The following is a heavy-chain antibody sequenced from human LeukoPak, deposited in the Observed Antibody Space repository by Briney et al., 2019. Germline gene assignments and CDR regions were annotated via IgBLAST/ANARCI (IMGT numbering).Heavy chain of an antibody. V-gene: IGHV3-21*01. CDR2: ISSRSNYI. CDR1: GFTFTSYS. Sequence: GGSLRLSCAASGFTFTSYSMNWVRLAPGKGLEWVSCISSRSNYINYADSVKGRFTISRDNAKNSLYLQMNSLRAEDTAVYYCVRDRGRYDSSGYYYEGYFDYWGQGTLVTVSS. J-gene: IGHJ4*02. D-gene: IGHD3-22*01. CDR3: VRDRGRYDSSGYYYEGYFDY.